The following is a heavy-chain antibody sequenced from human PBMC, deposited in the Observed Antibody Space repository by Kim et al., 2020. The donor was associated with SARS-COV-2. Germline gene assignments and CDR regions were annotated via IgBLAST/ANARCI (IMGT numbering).Heavy chain of an antibody. CDR2: ISNSCGST. CDR3: ARDRFIDSPRFDY. J-gene: IGHJ4*02. CDR1: GFTFSTYA. D-gene: IGHD3-9*01. V-gene: IGHV3-23*01. Sequence: GGSLRLSCASSGFTFSTYAMIWVRQAPWKGLEWVSGISNSCGSTYYTDSAKGRFIISRDNSKNTLYLQMNSLRAEDTAVYYCARDRFIDSPRFDYWGQGTLVTVSS.